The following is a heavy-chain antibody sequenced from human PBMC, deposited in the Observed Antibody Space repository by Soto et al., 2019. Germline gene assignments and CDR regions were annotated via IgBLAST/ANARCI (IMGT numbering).Heavy chain of an antibody. D-gene: IGHD1-26*01. Sequence: EVQLLESGGDLVQPGGSLRLSCAASGFTFSSYWMTWVRQAPGKGLEWVANINQDGTEIYYAASVRGRFIISRDNTKNSLYLQMIGLRADDTAMYYCARATYRPDSKWVQGPLVTVSS. CDR3: ARATYRPDSK. CDR1: GFTFSSYW. CDR2: INQDGTEI. V-gene: IGHV3-7*01. J-gene: IGHJ4*02.